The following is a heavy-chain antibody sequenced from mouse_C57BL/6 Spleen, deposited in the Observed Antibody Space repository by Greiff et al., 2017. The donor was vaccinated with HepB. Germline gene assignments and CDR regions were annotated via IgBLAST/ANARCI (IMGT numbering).Heavy chain of an antibody. CDR1: GFTFSSYA. CDR3: TRDRTGTKAMDY. CDR2: ISSGGDYI. J-gene: IGHJ4*01. V-gene: IGHV5-9-1*02. Sequence: EVKLMESGEGLVKPGGSLKLSCAASGFTFSSYAMSWVRQTPEKRLEWVAYISSGGDYIYYADTVKGRFTISRDNARNTLYLQMSSLKSEDTAMYYWTRDRTGTKAMDYWGQGTSVTVSS. D-gene: IGHD4-1*01.